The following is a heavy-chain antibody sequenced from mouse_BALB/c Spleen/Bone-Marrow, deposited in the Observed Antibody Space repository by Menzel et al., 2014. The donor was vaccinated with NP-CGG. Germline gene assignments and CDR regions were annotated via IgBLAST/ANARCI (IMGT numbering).Heavy chain of an antibody. D-gene: IGHD4-1*01. V-gene: IGHV1-15*01. CDR2: LDPETGGT. J-gene: IGHJ4*01. CDR3: ANWGYYAMDY. Sequence: VKLVESGAELVRPGASVTLSCKASGYTFTDYEMHWVKQTPVHGLEWNGTLDPETGGTAYNQKFKDMATLTADKSSTTAYMELRSLTSEDSAVYYCANWGYYAMDYWGQGITVTVSS. CDR1: GYTFTDYE.